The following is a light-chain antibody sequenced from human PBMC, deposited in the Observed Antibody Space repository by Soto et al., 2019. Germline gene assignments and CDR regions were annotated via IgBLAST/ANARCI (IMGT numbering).Light chain of an antibody. V-gene: IGKV3-15*01. J-gene: IGKJ1*01. CDR3: QQYNNSLQT. CDR1: QSVGSN. CDR2: GVS. Sequence: LVKSSVVAVSVNIEKETTLSCRASQSVGSNLAWYQQKPAQAPRLLIYGVSTRAPGTPARSSGSASGTEFTLPICSLQSEDVVVYCSQQYNNSLQTFG.